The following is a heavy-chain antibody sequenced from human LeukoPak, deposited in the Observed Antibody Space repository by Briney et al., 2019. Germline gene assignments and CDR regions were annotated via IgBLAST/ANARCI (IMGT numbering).Heavy chain of an antibody. D-gene: IGHD2-2*01. Sequence: PGGSLRLPCAASGFTFSNYDMHWVRQATGKGLEWVSAFHTAGDIHYSGSVKGRFATSRENAKNSFYLQMNNLRAGDTAVYYCARGSCSSRSCYKRVNGLDVWGQGTPVTVSS. CDR3: ARGSCSSRSCYKRVNGLDV. CDR2: FHTAGDI. V-gene: IGHV3-13*01. J-gene: IGHJ6*02. CDR1: GFTFSNYD.